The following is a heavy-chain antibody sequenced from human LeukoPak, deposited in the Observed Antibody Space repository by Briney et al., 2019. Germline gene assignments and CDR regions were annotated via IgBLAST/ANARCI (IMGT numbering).Heavy chain of an antibody. D-gene: IGHD2-8*01. CDR1: GGSIRSSSYY. J-gene: IGHJ6*01. CDR2: INHSGGT. CDR3: ARANYDTNGNRRYYNYYGLDV. V-gene: IGHV4-39*07. Sequence: PSETLSLTCTVSGGSIRSSSYYWGWIRQPPGKGLEWIGEINHSGGTNYNPSLKSRVTISGDRSKSQFSLKLSSMAAADTAVYYCARANYDTNGNRRYYNYYGLDVWGQGTTVTVST.